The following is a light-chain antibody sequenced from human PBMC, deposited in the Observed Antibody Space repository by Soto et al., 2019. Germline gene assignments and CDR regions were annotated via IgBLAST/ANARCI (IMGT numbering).Light chain of an antibody. CDR1: QSVSSN. CDR2: GAS. V-gene: IGKV3-15*01. J-gene: IGKJ4*01. CDR3: QQYNNWPLT. Sequence: EIVMTQSPVTLSVSPGERATLSCRASQSVSSNLAWYQQEPGQAPRLLIYGASTRATGIPARFSGSGSGTEFTPTISSLQSEDFAVYYCQQYNNWPLTFGGGTKVEIK.